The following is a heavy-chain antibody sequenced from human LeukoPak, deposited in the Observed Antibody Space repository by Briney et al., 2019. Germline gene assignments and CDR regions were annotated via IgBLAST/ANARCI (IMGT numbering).Heavy chain of an antibody. V-gene: IGHV1-2*02. CDR1: GYTFSAYY. J-gene: IGHJ4*02. CDR3: AAVAERRFLEWLPLVY. D-gene: IGHD3-3*01. CDR2: LKPNSAGT. Sequence: ASVKVSCKASGYTFSAYYVHRVRQAPGQGLEWLGWLKPNSAGTNYAQKFQGQVTITRDTSISPAYMEVSRLRPDDTAVYYCAAVAERRFLEWLPLVYWGEGTLVTVSS.